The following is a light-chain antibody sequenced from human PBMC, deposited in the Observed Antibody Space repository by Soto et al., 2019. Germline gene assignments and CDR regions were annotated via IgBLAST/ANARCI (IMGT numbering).Light chain of an antibody. CDR1: SSDVGGYNY. CDR2: EVI. V-gene: IGLV2-8*01. Sequence: QSALTQPPSASGSPGQSVTISCTGTSSDVGGYNYVSWYQQHPGKAPKLMIYEVIRRPSGVPGRFSGSKSGSTASLTVSGLQAEDEADYYCASYAGRNTFVFGSGTKVTVL. CDR3: ASYAGRNTFV. J-gene: IGLJ1*01.